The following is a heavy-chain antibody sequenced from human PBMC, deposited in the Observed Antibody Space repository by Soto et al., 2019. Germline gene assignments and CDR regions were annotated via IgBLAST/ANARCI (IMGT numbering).Heavy chain of an antibody. CDR2: ISSSSSYI. CDR3: ARVELGPAAYYYYYYYCMDV. Sequence: GGSLRLSCAASGFTFSSYSMNWVRQAPGKGLEWVSSISSSSSYIYYADSVKGRFTISRDNAKNSLYLQMNSLRAEDPAVYYCARVELGPAAYYYYYYYCMDVWGQGTTVTVSS. D-gene: IGHD2-2*01. J-gene: IGHJ6*02. V-gene: IGHV3-21*01. CDR1: GFTFSSYS.